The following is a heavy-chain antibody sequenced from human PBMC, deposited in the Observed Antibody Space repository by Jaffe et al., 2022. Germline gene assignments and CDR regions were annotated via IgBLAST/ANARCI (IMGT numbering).Heavy chain of an antibody. D-gene: IGHD3-3*01. CDR2: IIPIFGTA. CDR3: ARGGAFWSGYWGGPYFDY. V-gene: IGHV1-69*01. J-gene: IGHJ4*02. CDR1: GGTFSSYA. Sequence: QVQLVQSGAEVKKPGSSVKVSCKASGGTFSSYAISWVRQAPGQGLEWMGGIIPIFGTANYAQKFQGRVTITADESTSTAYMELSSLRSEDTAVYYCARGGAFWSGYWGGPYFDYWGQGTLVTVSS.